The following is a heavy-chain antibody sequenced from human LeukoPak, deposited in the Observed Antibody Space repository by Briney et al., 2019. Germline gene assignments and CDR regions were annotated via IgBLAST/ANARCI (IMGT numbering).Heavy chain of an antibody. D-gene: IGHD6-19*01. V-gene: IGHV4-59*01. CDR2: IYYSGST. CDR1: GGSISSYY. J-gene: IGHJ4*02. Sequence: SETLSLTCTVSGGSISSYYWSWIRQPPGKGLEWIGYIYYSGSTNYNPSLKSRVTISVDTSKNQFSLKLSSVTAADTAVYYCARGGFREWLADYWGQGTLVTVSS. CDR3: ARGGFREWLADY.